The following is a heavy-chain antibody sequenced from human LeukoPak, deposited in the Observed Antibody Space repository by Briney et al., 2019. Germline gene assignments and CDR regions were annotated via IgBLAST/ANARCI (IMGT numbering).Heavy chain of an antibody. CDR1: GFNFSSYA. V-gene: IGHV3-30*04. D-gene: IGHD3-16*01. CDR2: ISYGGIDK. Sequence: PGTSLRLSCAASGFNFSSYAMHWVRQAPGEGLEWVGLISYGGIDKSYADSVKGRFTISRDNSKNTLYLQMNSLRAEDTAVYYCASIYDRHAFDIWGQGTMVTVSS. J-gene: IGHJ3*02. CDR3: ASIYDRHAFDI.